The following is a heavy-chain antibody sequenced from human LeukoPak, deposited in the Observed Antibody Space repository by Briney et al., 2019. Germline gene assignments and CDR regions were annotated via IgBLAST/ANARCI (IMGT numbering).Heavy chain of an antibody. J-gene: IGHJ4*02. CDR2: ITYRGNT. CDR3: AREDDWGDFDY. D-gene: IGHD3-9*01. CDR1: GGSITSGSYY. V-gene: IGHV4-61*01. Sequence: SETLSLTCTVSGGSITSGSYYWIWIPQPPGKDLNGIGYITYRGNTNYNPSLKSQVTISVDTSKNQFSLKLTSVTAADTAVYYCAREDDWGDFDYWGQGNLVTVSS.